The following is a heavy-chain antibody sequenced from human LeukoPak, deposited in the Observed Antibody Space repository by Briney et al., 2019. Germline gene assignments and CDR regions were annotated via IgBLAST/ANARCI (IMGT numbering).Heavy chain of an antibody. CDR3: ARWGSESSDGSTGYYPDY. D-gene: IGHD3-22*01. Sequence: SQTLSLACTVSGGSISSADYYWSWIRQHPGKGLGWIVYINYSGSGYYNPSLRTRVTISGDTSKTQFSLDLSSVTAADTAVYYCARWGSESSDGSTGYYPDYWGQGTLVTVSS. V-gene: IGHV4-31*03. J-gene: IGHJ4*02. CDR1: GGSISSADYY. CDR2: INYSGSG.